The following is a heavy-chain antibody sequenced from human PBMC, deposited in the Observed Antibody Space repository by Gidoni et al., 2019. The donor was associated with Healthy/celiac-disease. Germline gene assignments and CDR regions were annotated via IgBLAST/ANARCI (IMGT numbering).Heavy chain of an antibody. D-gene: IGHD3-3*01. J-gene: IGHJ4*02. CDR3: APKGGYSEDYDFWSGYHFDY. Sequence: EVQLLESGGGLVQPGGSLRLSCAASGFTFSSYAMSWVRQAPGKGLEWVSAISGSGGSTYYADSVKGRFTISRDNSKNTLYLQMNSLRAEDTAVYYCAPKGGYSEDYDFWSGYHFDYWGQGTLVTVSS. CDR1: GFTFSSYA. CDR2: ISGSGGST. V-gene: IGHV3-23*01.